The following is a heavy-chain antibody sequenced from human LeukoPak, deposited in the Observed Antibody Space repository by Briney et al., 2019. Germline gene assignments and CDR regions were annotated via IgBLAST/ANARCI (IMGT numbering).Heavy chain of an antibody. Sequence: SVKVSCKASGGTFSSYAISWVRQAPGQGLEWIGRIIPIFGTANYAQKFQGRVTITADKSTSTAYMELSSLRSEDTAVYYCARVGEYYFDYWGQGTLVAVSS. J-gene: IGHJ4*02. D-gene: IGHD3-16*01. CDR2: IIPIFGTA. CDR1: GGTFSSYA. V-gene: IGHV1-69*06. CDR3: ARVGEYYFDY.